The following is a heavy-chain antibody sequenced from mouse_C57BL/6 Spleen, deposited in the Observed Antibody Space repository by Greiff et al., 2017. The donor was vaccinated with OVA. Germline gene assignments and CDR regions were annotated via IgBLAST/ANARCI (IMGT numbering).Heavy chain of an antibody. J-gene: IGHJ1*03. CDR2: IDPNSGGT. Sequence: QVQLQQPGAELVKPGASVKLSCTASGYTFTSYWMHWVKQRPGRGLEWIGRIDPNSGGTKYNEKFKSKATLTVDKPSSTAYMQLSSLTSEDSAVYDCATHYYGSSFGGYFDGWGTGTTVTVSS. V-gene: IGHV1-72*01. CDR3: ATHYYGSSFGGYFDG. CDR1: GYTFTSYW. D-gene: IGHD1-1*01.